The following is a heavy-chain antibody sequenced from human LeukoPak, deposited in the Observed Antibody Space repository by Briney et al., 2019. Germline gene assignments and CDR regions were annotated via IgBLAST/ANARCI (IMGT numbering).Heavy chain of an antibody. CDR1: GFTFSSYG. CDR2: IWNDGSHK. Sequence: RGSPRLSCAASGFTFSSYGMHWVRQAPGRGLEWVAVIWNDGSHKYYADSVKGRFTISRDNSKNTLYLQMNSLRAEDTAVYYCARLSGYEKGYVFDIWGQGT. J-gene: IGHJ3*02. V-gene: IGHV3-33*01. D-gene: IGHD5-12*01. CDR3: ARLSGYEKGYVFDI.